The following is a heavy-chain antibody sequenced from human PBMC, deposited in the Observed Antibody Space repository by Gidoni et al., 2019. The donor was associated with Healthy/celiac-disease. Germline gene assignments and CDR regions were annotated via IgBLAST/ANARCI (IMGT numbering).Heavy chain of an antibody. J-gene: IGHJ6*02. D-gene: IGHD6-19*01. CDR1: GGSISSYY. CDR2: IYYSGST. Sequence: QVQLQESGPGLVKPSETLSLTCTVSGGSISSYYWSWIRQPPGKGLEWIGYIYYSGSTNYNPSLKSRVTISVDTSKNQFSLKLSSVTAADTAAYYCARSIAVAGYYYYGMDVWGQGTTVTVSS. V-gene: IGHV4-59*01. CDR3: ARSIAVAGYYYYGMDV.